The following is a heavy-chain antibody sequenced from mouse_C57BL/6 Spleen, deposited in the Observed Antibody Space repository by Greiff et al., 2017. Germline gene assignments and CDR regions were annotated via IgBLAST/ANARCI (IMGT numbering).Heavy chain of an antibody. CDR2: IYPGDGDT. V-gene: IGHV1-80*01. J-gene: IGHJ2*01. D-gene: IGHD2-1*01. Sequence: QVQLQQSGAELVKPGASVKISCKASGYAFSSYWMNWVKQRPGKGLEWIGQIYPGDGDTNYNGKFKGKATLAADKSSSTAYMQLSSLTSEDSAVYFCARSGVYYGNFDSWGQVTTLTVSS. CDR3: ARSGVYYGNFDS. CDR1: GYAFSSYW.